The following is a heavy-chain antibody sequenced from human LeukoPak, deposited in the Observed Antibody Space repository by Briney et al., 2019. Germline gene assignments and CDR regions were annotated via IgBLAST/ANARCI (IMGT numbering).Heavy chain of an antibody. D-gene: IGHD3-10*01. V-gene: IGHV4-34*01. CDR2: INHSGST. CDR3: ARGLWFGELSTDYFDY. J-gene: IGHJ4*02. Sequence: SETLPLTCAVYGGSFSGYYRSWIRQPPGKGLEWIGEINHSGSTNYNPSLKSRVTISVDTSKNQFSLKLSSVTAADTAVYYCARGLWFGELSTDYFDYWGQGTLVTVSS. CDR1: GGSFSGYY.